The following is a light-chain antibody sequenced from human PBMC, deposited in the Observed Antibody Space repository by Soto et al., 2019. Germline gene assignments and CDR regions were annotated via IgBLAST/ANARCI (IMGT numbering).Light chain of an antibody. Sequence: DFRMTQSPSSLSASVGDRVTITCRASQDISNSLAWYQQKPGKVPKLLIYAASTLQSGVPSRFSGSGSGTDFTLTISSLQPEDVATYDCQKYDSAPWTFGQGTKVE. CDR1: QDISNS. V-gene: IGKV1-27*01. CDR2: AAS. CDR3: QKYDSAPWT. J-gene: IGKJ1*01.